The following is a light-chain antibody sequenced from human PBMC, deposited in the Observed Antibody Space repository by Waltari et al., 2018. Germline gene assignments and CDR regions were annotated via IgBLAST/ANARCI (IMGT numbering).Light chain of an antibody. Sequence: SSDLTQTPSLSVALGQTVRTTCQGDSLRRYYASWYQQRPGQAPILVLFGPDNRPSGIPDRFSGSTSGNTASLTITGAQAEDEADYYCHSRETFSTRLFGGGTRLTV. V-gene: IGLV3-19*01. J-gene: IGLJ2*01. CDR1: SLRRYY. CDR2: GPD. CDR3: HSRETFSTRL.